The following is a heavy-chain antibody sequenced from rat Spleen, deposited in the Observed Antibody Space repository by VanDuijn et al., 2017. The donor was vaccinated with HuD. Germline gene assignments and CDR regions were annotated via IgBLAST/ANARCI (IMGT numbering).Heavy chain of an antibody. CDR2: ISYDGSST. CDR1: GFTFSDYN. J-gene: IGHJ2*01. CDR3: TNNWEAYY. V-gene: IGHV5-7*01. D-gene: IGHD5-1*01. Sequence: EVQLVESGGGLVQPGRSLKLSCAASGFTFSDYNMAWVRQAPKKGLEWVATISYDGSSTYYRDSVKGRFTISRDNARSTLYLQMNSLRAEDTATYYCTNNWEAYYWGQGVMVTVSS.